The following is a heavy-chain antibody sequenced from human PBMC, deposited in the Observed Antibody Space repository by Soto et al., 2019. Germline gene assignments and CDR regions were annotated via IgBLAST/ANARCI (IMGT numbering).Heavy chain of an antibody. Sequence: AGGSLRLSCAASGFTFSSYGMHWVRQAPGKGLEWVAVISYDGSNKYYADSVKGRFTISRDNSKNTLYLQMNSLRAEDTAVYYCAKDFEIWSGYPPPDYYFDYWGQGTLVTV. J-gene: IGHJ4*02. CDR3: AKDFEIWSGYPPPDYYFDY. CDR2: ISYDGSNK. V-gene: IGHV3-30*18. D-gene: IGHD3-3*01. CDR1: GFTFSSYG.